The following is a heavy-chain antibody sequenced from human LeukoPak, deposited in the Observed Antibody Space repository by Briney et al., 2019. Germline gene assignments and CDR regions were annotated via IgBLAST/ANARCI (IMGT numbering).Heavy chain of an antibody. V-gene: IGHV4-59*01. CDR2: IYYSGST. CDR3: ARVGNWFDP. D-gene: IGHD3-16*01. CDR1: GGSISSYY. Sequence: SETLSLTCTVSGGSISSYYWSWIRQPPGRGLEWIGYIYYSGSTNYNPSLKSRVTISVDTSKNQFSLKLSSVTAADTAVYYCARVGNWFDPWGQGTLVTVSS. J-gene: IGHJ5*02.